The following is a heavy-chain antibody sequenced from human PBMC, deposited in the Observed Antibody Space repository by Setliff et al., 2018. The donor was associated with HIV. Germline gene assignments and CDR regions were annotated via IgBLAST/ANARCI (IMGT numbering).Heavy chain of an antibody. CDR3: ATASGYDLFMGAFDI. J-gene: IGHJ3*02. V-gene: IGHV4-34*01. CDR1: GGSFSGYY. D-gene: IGHD5-12*01. Sequence: SETLSLTCAVSGGSFSGYYWSWIRQPPGKGLEWIGEINQSGGINYNPSLKSRVTISIDTFKNQFSMKLYSVTAADTAVYYCATASGYDLFMGAFDIWAKGQWSPSPQ. CDR2: INQSGGI.